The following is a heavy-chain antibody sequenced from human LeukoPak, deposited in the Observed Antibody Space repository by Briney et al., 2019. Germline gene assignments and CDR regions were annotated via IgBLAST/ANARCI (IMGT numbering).Heavy chain of an antibody. CDR3: ASGYFDWLLNY. Sequence: GGSLRLSCAASGFTFSHYTITWVRQAPGKGLEWVSSISSSSSYIHYADSLKGRFTISRDNAKNSLYLQMNSLRAEDTAVYYCASGYFDWLLNYWGQGTLVTVSS. CDR1: GFTFSHYT. CDR2: ISSSSSYI. D-gene: IGHD3-9*01. V-gene: IGHV3-21*01. J-gene: IGHJ4*02.